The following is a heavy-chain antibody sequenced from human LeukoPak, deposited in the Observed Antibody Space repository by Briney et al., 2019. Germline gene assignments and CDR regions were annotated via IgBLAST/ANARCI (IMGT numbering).Heavy chain of an antibody. CDR1: GGSISSYY. Sequence: SETLSLTCTVSGGSISSYYWSWIRQPPGKRLEWIGYIYYSGSTNYNPSLKSRVTMAVDTSKKQFSLKLSSVTAADTAVYYCAGTAYYDILTGPIRHAFDIWGQGTMVTVSS. CDR3: AGTAYYDILTGPIRHAFDI. V-gene: IGHV4-59*01. J-gene: IGHJ3*02. CDR2: IYYSGST. D-gene: IGHD3-9*01.